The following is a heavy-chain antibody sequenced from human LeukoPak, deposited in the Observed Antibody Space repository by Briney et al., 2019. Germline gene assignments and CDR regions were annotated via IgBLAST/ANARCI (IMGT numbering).Heavy chain of an antibody. V-gene: IGHV3-48*02. CDR1: GFTFRDFS. Sequence: PGGSLRLSCAVSGFTFRDFSMNWVRQAPGKGLEWVSYITSGSTIIHYADSVRGRFTISRDNAKNSLYLQMNTLRDEDTAVYYCVRDPSGSPYFDQWGPGTLVTVSS. CDR3: VRDPSGSPYFDQ. J-gene: IGHJ4*02. CDR2: ITSGSTII. D-gene: IGHD1-26*01.